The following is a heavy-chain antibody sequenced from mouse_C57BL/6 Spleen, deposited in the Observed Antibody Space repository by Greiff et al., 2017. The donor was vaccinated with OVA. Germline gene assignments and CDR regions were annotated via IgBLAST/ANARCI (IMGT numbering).Heavy chain of an antibody. CDR1: GYTFTSYG. Sequence: PLQQSGAELARPGASVKLSCKASGYTFTSYGISWVKQRTGQGLEWIGEIYPRSGNTYYNEKFKGKATLTADKSSSTAYMELRSLTSEDSAVYFCASSHGSSPAWFAYWGQGTLVTVSA. CDR3: ASSHGSSPAWFAY. D-gene: IGHD1-1*01. CDR2: IYPRSGNT. J-gene: IGHJ3*01. V-gene: IGHV1-81*01.